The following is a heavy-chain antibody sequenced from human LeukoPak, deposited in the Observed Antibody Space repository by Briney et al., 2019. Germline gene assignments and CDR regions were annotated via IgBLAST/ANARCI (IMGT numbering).Heavy chain of an antibody. CDR3: ARHIQIAFRVFRLGWIDP. D-gene: IGHD3-3*02. CDR2: VYYSGST. Sequence: PSETLFLTWTVAGGSITSSSYYWGWIRQPPGKVLEWIGSVYYSGSTYYNPSLKSRVTMPVDTSKNQFSLKLSSVTAADTAVYYCARHIQIAFRVFRLGWIDPWGQGTLVAVSS. CDR1: GGSITSSSYY. J-gene: IGHJ5*02. V-gene: IGHV4-39*01.